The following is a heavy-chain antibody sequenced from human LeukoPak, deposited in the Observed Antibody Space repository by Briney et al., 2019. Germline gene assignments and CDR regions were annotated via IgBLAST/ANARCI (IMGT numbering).Heavy chain of an antibody. J-gene: IGHJ6*04. V-gene: IGHV1-69*06. Sequence: SVKVSCKASGGTFSSYAISWVRQAPGQGLEWMGGIIPIFGTANYAQKFQGRVTITADKSTSTAYMELSSLRSEDTAVYYCATERYFDWLFEFKYYYYYGMDVWGKGTTVTVSP. D-gene: IGHD3-9*01. CDR1: GGTFSSYA. CDR2: IIPIFGTA. CDR3: ATERYFDWLFEFKYYYYYGMDV.